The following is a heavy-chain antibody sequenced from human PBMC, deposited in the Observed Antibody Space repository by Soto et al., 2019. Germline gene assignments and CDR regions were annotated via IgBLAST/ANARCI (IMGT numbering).Heavy chain of an antibody. V-gene: IGHV3-9*01. CDR1: GFTFDDYA. D-gene: IGHD6-13*01. Sequence: PGGSLRLSCAASGFTFDDYAMHWVRQAPGKGLEWVSGISWNSGSIGYADSVKGRFTISRDNAKNSLYLQMNSLRAEDTALYYCAKETIAAAGTSPFGYGMDVWGQGTTVTVSS. CDR2: ISWNSGSI. CDR3: AKETIAAAGTSPFGYGMDV. J-gene: IGHJ6*02.